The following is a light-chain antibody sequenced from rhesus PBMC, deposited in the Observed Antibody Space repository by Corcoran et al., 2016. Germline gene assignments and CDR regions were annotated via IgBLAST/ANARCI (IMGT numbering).Light chain of an antibody. J-gene: IGKJ1*01. CDR1: QGISNW. Sequence: DIQMTQSPSSLSASVGDRVTITCRARQGISNWLAWYHQKPGKAPKLLIYRASNLETGVPSRFRGSRSGTDFTLTISSLQPEDIATYYCQQHDNSPWTFGQGTKVEIK. CDR2: RAS. CDR3: QQHDNSPWT. V-gene: IGKV1-69*01.